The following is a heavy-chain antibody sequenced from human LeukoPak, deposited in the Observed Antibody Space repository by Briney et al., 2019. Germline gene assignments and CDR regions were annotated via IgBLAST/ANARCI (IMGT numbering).Heavy chain of an antibody. CDR3: ASRSGRNYYGMDV. J-gene: IGHJ6*02. CDR2: AYYSGST. D-gene: IGHD3-10*01. CDR1: GGSISSYY. V-gene: IGHV4-59*01. Sequence: SETLSLTCTVSGGSISSYYWNWIRQPPGKALEWLGHAYYSGSTNYNPSLKTRLTISVDTSKAQFSLTLSSVTAADTAIYYCASRSGRNYYGMDVWGQGTTVIVSS.